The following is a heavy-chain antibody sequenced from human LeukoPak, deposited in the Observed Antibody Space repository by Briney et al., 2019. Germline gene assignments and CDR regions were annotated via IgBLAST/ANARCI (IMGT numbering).Heavy chain of an antibody. J-gene: IGHJ5*02. CDR2: IYYSEST. Sequence: SETLSLTCTVSGGSISSYYWSWIRQPPGKGLKWIGYIYYSESTNYNPSLKSRVTISVDTSKNQFSLKLSSVTAAETAVYYCASSTKGGYDSGWFDPWGQGTLVTVSS. CDR1: GGSISSYY. D-gene: IGHD5-12*01. CDR3: ASSTKGGYDSGWFDP. V-gene: IGHV4-59*01.